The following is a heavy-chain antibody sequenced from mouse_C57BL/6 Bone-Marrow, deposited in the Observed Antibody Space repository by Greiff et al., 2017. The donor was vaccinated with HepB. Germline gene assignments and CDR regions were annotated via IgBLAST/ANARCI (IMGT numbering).Heavy chain of an antibody. V-gene: IGHV5-4*03. J-gene: IGHJ1*03. Sequence: DVMLVESGGGLVKPGGSLKLSCAASGFTFSSYAMSWVRQTPEKRLEWVATISDGGSYTYYPANVKGRFTISRDNAKNNLYLQMSHLKTEDTAMYYCARNYDRYFDVWGTGTTVTVSS. CDR1: GFTFSSYA. CDR2: ISDGGSYT. D-gene: IGHD2-4*01. CDR3: ARNYDRYFDV.